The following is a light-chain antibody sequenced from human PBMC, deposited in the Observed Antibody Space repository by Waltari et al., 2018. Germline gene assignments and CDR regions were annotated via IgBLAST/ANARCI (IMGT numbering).Light chain of an antibody. CDR2: TAS. V-gene: IGKV1-39*01. Sequence: DIQMTQSPSSLSASVGDTVTITCRAAASMGSYVSWYQQKPGKVPKLLIYTASSLETGVPSRFSGSGSGTDFTLTISSLQPEDSATYYCQQSYSALGYTYGQGTKLEIK. CDR1: ASMGSY. J-gene: IGKJ2*01. CDR3: QQSYSALGYT.